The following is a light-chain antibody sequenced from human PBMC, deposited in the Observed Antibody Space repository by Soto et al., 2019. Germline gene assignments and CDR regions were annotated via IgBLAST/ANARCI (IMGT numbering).Light chain of an antibody. Sequence: QSVLTQPPSVSGAPGQRVTISCTGSSSNIGALYDVNWYQQLPGTAPKLLIYDNNNRPSGVPDRFSGSKSGTSASLAITGLQAEDEDDYDCQSYANSLSGHVVFGGGTKLTVL. CDR2: DNN. CDR1: SSNIGALYD. V-gene: IGLV1-40*01. CDR3: QSYANSLSGHVV. J-gene: IGLJ2*01.